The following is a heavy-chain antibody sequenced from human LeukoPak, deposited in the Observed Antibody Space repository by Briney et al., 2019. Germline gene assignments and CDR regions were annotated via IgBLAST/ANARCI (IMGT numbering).Heavy chain of an antibody. CDR3: AKDYEPLVGVHRWGDWFDP. J-gene: IGHJ5*02. CDR2: ISGTGGST. V-gene: IGHV3-23*01. CDR1: GFTFSSYG. Sequence: GGSLRLSCAASGFTFSSYGMSWVRQAPGKGLEWVSLISGTGGSTYYADSVKGRFTISRDNSKNTLYLQMNSLRAEDTAVYYCAKDYEPLVGVHRWGDWFDPWGQGTLVTVSS. D-gene: IGHD1-26*01.